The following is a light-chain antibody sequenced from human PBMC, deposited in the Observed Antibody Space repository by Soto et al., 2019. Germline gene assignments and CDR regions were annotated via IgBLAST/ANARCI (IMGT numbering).Light chain of an antibody. V-gene: IGLV2-8*01. Sequence: QSVLTQPPSASGSPGQSVTISCTGTSSDVGGYYYASWYQQHPGKAPKLMIYEVSKRPSGVPDRFSGSKSGNTASLTISGLQAEDEADYYCSSYTSSRAYVFGIGTKVTVL. CDR3: SSYTSSRAYV. CDR2: EVS. J-gene: IGLJ1*01. CDR1: SSDVGGYYY.